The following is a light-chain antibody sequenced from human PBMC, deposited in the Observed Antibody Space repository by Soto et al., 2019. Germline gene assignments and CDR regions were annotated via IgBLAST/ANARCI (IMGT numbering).Light chain of an antibody. CDR3: VLYMGSGISV. Sequence: QAVVTQEPSFSVSPGGTVTLTCGLSSGSVSTSYYPSWYQQTPGQAPRTLTYSTNTRSSGVPDRFSGSILGNKAALTITGAQADDESDYYCVLYMGSGISVFGGGTKVTVL. J-gene: IGLJ3*02. V-gene: IGLV8-61*01. CDR1: SGSVSTSYY. CDR2: STN.